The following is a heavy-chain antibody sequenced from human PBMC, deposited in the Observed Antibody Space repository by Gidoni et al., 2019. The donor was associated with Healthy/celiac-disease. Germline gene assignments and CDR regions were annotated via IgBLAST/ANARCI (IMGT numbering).Heavy chain of an antibody. J-gene: IGHJ4*02. CDR2: ISWNSGSI. V-gene: IGHV3-9*01. CDR3: AKDIYSSGWRWFDY. Sequence: EVQLVESGGGLVQPGRSLRLSCAASGFTFDDYAMHWVRQAPGKGLEWVSGISWNSGSIGYADSVKGRFTISRDNAKNSLYLQMNSLRAEDTALYYCAKDIYSSGWRWFDYWGQGTLVTVSS. CDR1: GFTFDDYA. D-gene: IGHD6-19*01.